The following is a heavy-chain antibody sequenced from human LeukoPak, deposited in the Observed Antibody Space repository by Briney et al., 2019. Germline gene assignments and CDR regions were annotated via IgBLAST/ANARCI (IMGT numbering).Heavy chain of an antibody. CDR3: ARSDPNTITNPYYYDSSGHNWFDP. CDR2: IYTSGST. D-gene: IGHD3-22*01. J-gene: IGHJ5*02. CDR1: GGSISSYY. V-gene: IGHV4-4*07. Sequence: PSETLSLTCTVSGGSISSYYWSWIRQPAGKGLEWIGRIYTSGSTNYNPSLKSRVTMSADTSKNQFSLKLSSVTAADTAVYYCARSDPNTITNPYYYDSSGHNWFDPWGQGTLVTVSS.